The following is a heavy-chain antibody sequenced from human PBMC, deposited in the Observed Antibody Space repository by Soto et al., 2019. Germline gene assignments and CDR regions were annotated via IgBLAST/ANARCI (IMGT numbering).Heavy chain of an antibody. J-gene: IGHJ6*02. Sequence: QVQLQESGPGLVKPSETLSLTCTVSGGSISSYYWSWIRQPPGKGLEWIGYIYYSGSTNYNPSLKSRVTRSVDTSKNQFSLKLSSVTAADTAVYYCARAFWSGWGYGMAVWGQGTTVTVSS. CDR2: IYYSGST. CDR1: GGSISSYY. V-gene: IGHV4-59*01. D-gene: IGHD3-3*01. CDR3: ARAFWSGWGYGMAV.